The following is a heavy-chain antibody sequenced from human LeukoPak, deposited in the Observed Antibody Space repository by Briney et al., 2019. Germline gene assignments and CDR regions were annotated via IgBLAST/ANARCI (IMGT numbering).Heavy chain of an antibody. Sequence: GGSLRLSCAASGFTFSSYEMNWVRQAPGKGLEWVANINQDGSEIYYVDSVKGRFTISRDNAKNSLYLQMNSLRAEDTAVYYCARVNLGATFDYWGQGTLVTVSS. D-gene: IGHD1-26*01. CDR1: GFTFSSYE. CDR3: ARVNLGATFDY. J-gene: IGHJ4*02. V-gene: IGHV3-7*01. CDR2: INQDGSEI.